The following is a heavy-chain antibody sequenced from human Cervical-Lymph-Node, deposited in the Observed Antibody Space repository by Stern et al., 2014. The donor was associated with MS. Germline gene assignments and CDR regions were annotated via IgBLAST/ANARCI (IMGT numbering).Heavy chain of an antibody. V-gene: IGHV1-69*01. Sequence: QMQLVQYGAEVKKPGSPVRVSCKASGGTFTTYAISWVRQAPGQGLEWMGGIIPMSGTEKYAQKFQGRVTITADASTTTAYMELSSLKFDDTAVYYCARDLSGIGYYDYWGQGTLVAVSS. CDR2: IIPMSGTE. CDR3: ARDLSGIGYYDY. J-gene: IGHJ4*02. D-gene: IGHD3-22*01. CDR1: GGTFTTYA.